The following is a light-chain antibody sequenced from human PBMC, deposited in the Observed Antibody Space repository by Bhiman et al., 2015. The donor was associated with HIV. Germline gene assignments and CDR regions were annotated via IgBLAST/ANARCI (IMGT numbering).Light chain of an antibody. J-gene: IGLJ3*02. V-gene: IGLV2-14*03. CDR3: SSYTSMSSLL. CDR2: GVG. CDR1: SSDVGGYNY. Sequence: QSALTQPASVSGSPGQSITISCTGTSSDVGGYNYVSWYQQHPGKAPKLMIYGVGNRPLGVSNRFSGSKSGNTASLTISGLQAEDEADYYCSSYTSMSSLLFGGGTKLTVL.